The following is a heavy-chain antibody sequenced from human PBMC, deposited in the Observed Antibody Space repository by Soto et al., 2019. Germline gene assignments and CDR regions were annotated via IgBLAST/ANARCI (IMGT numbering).Heavy chain of an antibody. CDR2: IYSGGST. CDR1: GFTVSSNY. D-gene: IGHD6-6*01. CDR3: ASQGIAAPYYYMDV. V-gene: IGHV3-66*01. J-gene: IGHJ6*03. Sequence: GGSLRLSCAASGFTVSSNYMSWVRQAPGKGLEWVSVIYSGGSTYYADSVKGRFTISRDNSKNTLYLQMNSLRAEDTAVYYCASQGIAAPYYYMDVWGQGTTVTVSS.